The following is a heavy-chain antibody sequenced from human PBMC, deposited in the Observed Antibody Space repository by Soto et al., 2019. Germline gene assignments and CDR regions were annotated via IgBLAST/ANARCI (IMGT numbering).Heavy chain of an antibody. V-gene: IGHV4-34*01. CDR2: ISHSGST. CDR3: ARGSQAIVVVPAATYYYYGMDV. CDR1: GGSFGGYY. Sequence: PSETLSLTCAVYGGSFGGYYWSWIRQPPGKGLEWIGEISHSGSTNYNPSLKSRVTISVDTSKNQFSLKLSSVTAADTAVYYCARGSQAIVVVPAATYYYYGMDVWGQGTTVTVSS. D-gene: IGHD2-2*01. J-gene: IGHJ6*02.